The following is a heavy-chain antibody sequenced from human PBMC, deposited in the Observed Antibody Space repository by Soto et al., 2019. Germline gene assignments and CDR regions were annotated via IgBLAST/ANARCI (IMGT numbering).Heavy chain of an antibody. D-gene: IGHD6-13*01. CDR3: ARPHSSRSDGKDAFDI. CDR1: GGSISSSSYY. V-gene: IGHV4-39*01. J-gene: IGHJ3*02. Sequence: QLQLQESGPGLVKPSETLSLTCTVSGGSISSSSYYWGWIRQPPGKGLEWIGSIYYSGSTYYNPSLNSRVTISVDTSKNQFSLKLSSVTAADTAVYYCARPHSSRSDGKDAFDIWGQGTMVTVSS. CDR2: IYYSGST.